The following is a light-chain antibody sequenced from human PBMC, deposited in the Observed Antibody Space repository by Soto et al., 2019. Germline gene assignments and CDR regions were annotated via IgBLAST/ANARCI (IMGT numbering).Light chain of an antibody. Sequence: DIQLTQSPSSLSASVEDRVTITCRASQSINSFLNWYRQKPGKAPELLIYGASSLQSGVPSRFSGSGSGTDFTLTITSLQPEDFATFYCQQSFSEFTFGGGTKVEIK. CDR3: QQSFSEFT. CDR2: GAS. V-gene: IGKV1-39*01. CDR1: QSINSF. J-gene: IGKJ4*01.